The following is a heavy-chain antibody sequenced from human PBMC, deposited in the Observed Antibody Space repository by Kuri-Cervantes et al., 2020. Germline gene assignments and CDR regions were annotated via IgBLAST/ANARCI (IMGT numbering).Heavy chain of an antibody. J-gene: IGHJ3*02. CDR1: GGSFSGYY. V-gene: IGHV4-34*01. CDR2: IYYIGST. CDR3: ASRRKVPTSAFDI. D-gene: IGHD1-14*01. Sequence: SETLSLTCAVYGGSFSGYYWSWIRQPPGKGLEWIGSIYYIGSTYYNPSFKSRVTISIDTSKNQFSLKLTSVTVTDTAVYYCASRRKVPTSAFDIWGQGTLVTVSS.